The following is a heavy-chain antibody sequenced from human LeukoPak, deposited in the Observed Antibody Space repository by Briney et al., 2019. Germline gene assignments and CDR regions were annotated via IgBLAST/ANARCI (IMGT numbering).Heavy chain of an antibody. CDR1: GFTFSSYS. D-gene: IGHD1-14*01. V-gene: IGHV3-48*04. J-gene: IGHJ4*02. Sequence: PGGSLRLSCAASGFTFSSYSMNWVRQAPGKGLEWVSYISSSGSTIYYADSVKGRFTISRDNAKNSVYLQMNGLRAEDTAVYYCANIWITGYRGQGTLVTVSS. CDR2: ISSSGSTI. CDR3: ANIWITGY.